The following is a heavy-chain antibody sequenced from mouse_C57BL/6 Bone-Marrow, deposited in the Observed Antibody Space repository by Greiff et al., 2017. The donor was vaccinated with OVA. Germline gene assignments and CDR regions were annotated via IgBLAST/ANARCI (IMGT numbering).Heavy chain of an antibody. CDR1: GYTFTSYG. CDR3: APYYYGSSPYYFDY. V-gene: IGHV1-81*01. J-gene: IGHJ2*01. Sequence: VKLMESGAELARPGASVKLSCKASGYTFTSYGISWVKQRTGQGLEWIGEIYPRSGNTYYNEKFKGKATLTADKSSSTAYMELRSLTSEDSAVYFCAPYYYGSSPYYFDYWGQGTTLTVSS. D-gene: IGHD1-1*01. CDR2: IYPRSGNT.